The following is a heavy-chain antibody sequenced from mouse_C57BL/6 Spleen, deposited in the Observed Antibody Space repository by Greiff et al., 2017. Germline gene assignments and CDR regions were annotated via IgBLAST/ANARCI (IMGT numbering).Heavy chain of an antibody. Sequence: QVQLQQPGAELVMPGASVKLSCKASGYTFTSYWMHWVKQRPGQGLEWIGEIDPSDSYTNYNQKFKGKSTLTVDKSSSTAYMQLSSLTSEDSAVYYCARSSSGNYFDYWGQGTTLTVPS. J-gene: IGHJ2*01. CDR1: GYTFTSYW. V-gene: IGHV1-69*01. D-gene: IGHD3-2*02. CDR3: ARSSSGNYFDY. CDR2: IDPSDSYT.